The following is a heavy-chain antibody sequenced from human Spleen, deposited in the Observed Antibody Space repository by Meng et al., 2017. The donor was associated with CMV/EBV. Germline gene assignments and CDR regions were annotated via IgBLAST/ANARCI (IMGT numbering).Heavy chain of an antibody. D-gene: IGHD3-3*01. CDR2: IIPIGDIT. J-gene: IGHJ4*02. V-gene: IGHV1-69*04. Sequence: SVKVSCKASGGTFSNYAINWVRQAPGQGLEWMGSIIPIGDITNYAQKFQGRVTITTDESTTTAYMELSSLRSEDTAVYYCARPGSVYYDFWSGYVYWGQGTLVTVSS. CDR1: GGTFSNYA. CDR3: ARPGSVYYDFWSGYVY.